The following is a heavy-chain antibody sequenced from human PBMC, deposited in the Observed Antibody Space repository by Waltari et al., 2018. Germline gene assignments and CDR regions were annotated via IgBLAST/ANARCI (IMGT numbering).Heavy chain of an antibody. D-gene: IGHD5-18*01. CDR3: ARNANSYGYEGAFDI. V-gene: IGHV1-69*12. CDR2: IIPICGTA. Sequence: QVQLVQSGAEVKKPGSSVKVSCKASGGTFSSYAISWVRQAPGQGLEWMGGIIPICGTANYAQKFQGRVTMTADESTSTAYMELSSLRSEDTAVYYCARNANSYGYEGAFDIWGQGTMVTVSS. CDR1: GGTFSSYA. J-gene: IGHJ3*02.